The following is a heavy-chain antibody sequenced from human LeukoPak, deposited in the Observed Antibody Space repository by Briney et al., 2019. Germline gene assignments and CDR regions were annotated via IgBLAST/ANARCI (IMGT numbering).Heavy chain of an antibody. D-gene: IGHD3-10*01. CDR3: AELTSMVEQY. CDR1: GLTLSSYW. Sequence: GGSLRLSCAASGLTLSSYWMHWVRQAAGKGLVWVSRINSDGSSTRYADSVKGRFTISRDNAKNTLYLQMNSLRAEDTAVYYCAELTSMVEQYWGQGTLVTVSS. CDR2: INSDGSST. J-gene: IGHJ4*02. V-gene: IGHV3-74*01.